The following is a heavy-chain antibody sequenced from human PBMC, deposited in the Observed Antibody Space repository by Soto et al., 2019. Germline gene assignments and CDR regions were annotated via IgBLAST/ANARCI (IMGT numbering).Heavy chain of an antibody. CDR2: IYYSGST. CDR3: AATEDWFDP. D-gene: IGHD4-4*01. Sequence: PSETLSLTCTVSGGSISSYYWSWIRQPPGKGLEWIGYIYYSGSTNFNPSLKSRVTISVDTSKNQFSLKLSSVTAADTAVHYCAATEDWFDPWGQGTLVTVSS. J-gene: IGHJ5*02. CDR1: GGSISSYY. V-gene: IGHV4-59*01.